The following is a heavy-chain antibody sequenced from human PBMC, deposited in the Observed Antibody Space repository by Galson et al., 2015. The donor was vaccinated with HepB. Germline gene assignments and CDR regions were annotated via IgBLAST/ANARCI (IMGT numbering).Heavy chain of an antibody. CDR1: GYSFTNYW. CDR2: IYPGDSDT. Sequence: QSGAEVKKPGESLKISCKGSGYSFTNYWIGWVRQMPGKGLEWMGIIYPGDSDTRYRPSFQGQVTISADKSISTAYLQWSSLKASDTAMYYCARLAARGGYNQEAPGYFDYWGQGTLVTVSS. V-gene: IGHV5-51*01. CDR3: ARLAARGGYNQEAPGYFDY. J-gene: IGHJ4*02. D-gene: IGHD5-24*01.